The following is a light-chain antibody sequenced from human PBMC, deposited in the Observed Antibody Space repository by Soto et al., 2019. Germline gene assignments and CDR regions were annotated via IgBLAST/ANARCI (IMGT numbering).Light chain of an antibody. CDR3: QPRSNWPPYT. J-gene: IGKJ2*01. Sequence: EIVLTQSPATLSLSPGERATLSCRASQSVSSYLAWYQQKPAQAPRLLIYDAYNRATGIPARFSVSGSGTDFTLTISCLDPEDFSVSCCQPRSNWPPYTFGQGTKLEIK. CDR1: QSVSSY. CDR2: DAY. V-gene: IGKV3-11*01.